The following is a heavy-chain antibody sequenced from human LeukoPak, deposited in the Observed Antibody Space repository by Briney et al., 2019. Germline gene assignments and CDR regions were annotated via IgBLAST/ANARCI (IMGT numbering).Heavy chain of an antibody. D-gene: IGHD3-10*01. CDR3: LQYDSGSI. Sequence: GGSLRLSCAASGFTVSTNYMSWVRQAPGKGLEWVSILYCGGSTYYADSVKGRFTISRDNSKNTLYLQMNSLRVEDTAVYYCLQYDSGSIWGQGTQVTVSS. CDR1: GFTVSTNY. CDR2: LYCGGST. J-gene: IGHJ4*02. V-gene: IGHV3-66*01.